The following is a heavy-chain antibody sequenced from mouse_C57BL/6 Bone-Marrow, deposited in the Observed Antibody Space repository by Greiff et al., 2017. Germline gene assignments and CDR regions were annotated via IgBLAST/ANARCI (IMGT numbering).Heavy chain of an antibody. CDR2: INPSNGGT. J-gene: IGHJ4*01. CDR3: SRNYGYGIHYAMDY. CDR1: GYTFTSYW. D-gene: IGHD2-2*01. V-gene: IGHV1-53*01. Sequence: VQLQQPGTELVKPGASVKLSCKASGYTFTSYWMHWVKQRPGQGLEWIGNINPSNGGTNYNEKFKSKATLTVDKSSSTADMQLSSLTSEDSEVYEWSRNYGYGIHYAMDYWGQGTAVTVSA.